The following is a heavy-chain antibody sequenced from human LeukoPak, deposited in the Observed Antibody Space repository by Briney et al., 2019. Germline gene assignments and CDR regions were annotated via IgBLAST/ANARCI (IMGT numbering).Heavy chain of an antibody. D-gene: IGHD6-6*01. CDR1: GGSISSYY. Sequence: SGTLSLTCTVSGGSISSYYWSWIRQPPGKGLEWIGYYSGNTNYNPSLKSRVTISVDTSKNQFSLKLSSVTAADTAVYYCARSSSWHDLYIYYWGQGTLVTVSS. V-gene: IGHV4-59*03. CDR3: ARSSSWHDLYIYY. CDR2: YSGNT. J-gene: IGHJ4*02.